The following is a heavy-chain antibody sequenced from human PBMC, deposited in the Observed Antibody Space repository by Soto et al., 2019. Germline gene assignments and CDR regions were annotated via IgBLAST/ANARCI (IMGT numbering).Heavy chain of an antibody. V-gene: IGHV3-23*01. J-gene: IGHJ3*02. CDR3: APHVSCSGGSCQYDAFAI. CDR2: VTSDGGT. D-gene: IGHD2-15*01. CDR1: GFTVSSHA. Sequence: QPGGSLRLSCEGSGFTVSSHAMTWIRQAPGKEPECVSTVTSDGGTYFADSVKGRFAMSRDTSENTLYLQMNSLGAEDTAVYYCAPHVSCSGGSCQYDAFAIRGQGTMVTVS.